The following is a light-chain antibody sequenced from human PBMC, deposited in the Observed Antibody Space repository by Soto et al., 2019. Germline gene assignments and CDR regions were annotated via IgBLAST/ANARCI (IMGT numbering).Light chain of an antibody. CDR1: QSVSSSY. Sequence: EIVLTQSPGTLSLSPGERATLSCRASQSVSSSYLAWYQQKPGQAPRLLIYGASSRATGIPDRFSGSGSGTDFTLTISREEPEDLAVYYCQQYGSSPTTCGGGAEVEIQ. CDR2: GAS. CDR3: QQYGSSPTT. J-gene: IGKJ4*02. V-gene: IGKV3-20*01.